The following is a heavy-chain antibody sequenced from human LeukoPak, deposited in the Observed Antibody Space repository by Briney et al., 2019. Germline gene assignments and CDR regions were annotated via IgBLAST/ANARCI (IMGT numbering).Heavy chain of an antibody. Sequence: GASVKVSCKASGGTFSSYAISWGRQAPGQGLEWLGGIIPIFGTANYAQKFQGRVTITADESTSTAYMELSSLRSEDTAVYYCARDRDGGTDYWGQGTLVTVSS. D-gene: IGHD4-23*01. CDR3: ARDRDGGTDY. CDR1: GGTFSSYA. V-gene: IGHV1-69*13. CDR2: IIPIFGTA. J-gene: IGHJ4*02.